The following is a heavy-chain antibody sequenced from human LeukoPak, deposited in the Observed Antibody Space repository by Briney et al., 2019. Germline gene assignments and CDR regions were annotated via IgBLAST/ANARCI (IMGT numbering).Heavy chain of an antibody. J-gene: IGHJ6*03. CDR2: IYHSGST. Sequence: PSETLSLTCTVSGGSISSGGYYWSWIRQPPGKGLEWIGYIYHSGSTYYNPSLKSRVTISVDRSKNQFSLKLSSVTAADTAVYYCARGPSYYYMDVWGKGTTVTVSS. CDR3: ARGPSYYYMDV. V-gene: IGHV4-30-2*01. CDR1: GGSISSGGYY.